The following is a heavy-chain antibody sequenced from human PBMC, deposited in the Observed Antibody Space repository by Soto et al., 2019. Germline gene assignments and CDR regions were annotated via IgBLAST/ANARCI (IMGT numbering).Heavy chain of an antibody. D-gene: IGHD2-2*01. J-gene: IGHJ6*02. CDR2: ISAYNGNT. V-gene: IGHV1-18*01. CDR1: GYTFSSYG. CDR3: ARESPLVSSTSFKYYYYGMEV. Sequence: ASVKVSCKASGYTFSSYGISWARQAPGQGLERMGWISAYNGNTNYAQKLQGIVTITTETSTSTAYMELRSVRSDDTAVYYCARESPLVSSTSFKYYYYGMEVWGQGTTVTV.